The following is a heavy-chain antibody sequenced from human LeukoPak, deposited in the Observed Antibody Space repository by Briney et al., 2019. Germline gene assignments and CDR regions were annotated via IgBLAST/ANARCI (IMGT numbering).Heavy chain of an antibody. CDR3: ARDPSAFDI. J-gene: IGHJ3*02. V-gene: IGHV3-7*05. Sequence: GESLRLSCAASGFTFSDYWMSWVRQAPGKGLEWGANIKQDGSEKYYVDSVKGRRSISRDNAKNSFDLRICLLIAEDTAADYCARDPSAFDIWGQGTMVTVSS. CDR1: GFTFSDYW. CDR2: IKQDGSEK.